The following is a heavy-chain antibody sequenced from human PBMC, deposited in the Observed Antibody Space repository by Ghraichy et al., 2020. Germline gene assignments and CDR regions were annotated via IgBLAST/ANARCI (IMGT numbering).Heavy chain of an antibody. J-gene: IGHJ4*02. CDR2: IYSGGST. CDR1: GFTVSSNY. CDR3: ARASDWNVKFDY. V-gene: IGHV3-53*01. D-gene: IGHD1-1*01. Sequence: GGSLRLSCAASGFTVSSNYMSWVRQAPEKGLEWVSVIYSGGSTYYADSVKGRFTISRDNSKNTLYLQMNSLRAEDTAVYYCARASDWNVKFDYWGQGTLVTVSS.